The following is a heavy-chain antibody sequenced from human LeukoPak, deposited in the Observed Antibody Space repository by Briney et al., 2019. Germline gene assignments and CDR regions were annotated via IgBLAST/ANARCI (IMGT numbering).Heavy chain of an antibody. Sequence: GSPRLSCSASGFTLNSYCMHWVRQAPGKGLGGGGVISYEGSNKYYADSVKGRFTISRDNSKNTLYLQMNSLRSEDTAVYYCARDLVTDDYSNYKPVYYYYMDVWGKGTTVTVSS. V-gene: IGHV3-30*03. CDR3: ARDLVTDDYSNYKPVYYYYMDV. J-gene: IGHJ6*03. D-gene: IGHD4-11*01. CDR1: GFTLNSYC. CDR2: ISYEGSNK.